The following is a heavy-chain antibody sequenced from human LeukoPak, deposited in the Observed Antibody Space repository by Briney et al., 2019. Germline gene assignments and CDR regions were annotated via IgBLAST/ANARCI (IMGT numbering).Heavy chain of an antibody. CDR1: GGSVSSGSYY. J-gene: IGHJ5*02. CDR2: ICYSGST. CDR3: AKESSGWSP. D-gene: IGHD6-19*01. Sequence: SETLSLTCTVSGGSVSSGSYYWSWIRQPPGKGLEWIGYICYSGSTNYNPSLKSRVTISVDTSKNQFSLKLSSVTAADTAVYYCAKESSGWSPFGQGTLVTVSS. V-gene: IGHV4-61*01.